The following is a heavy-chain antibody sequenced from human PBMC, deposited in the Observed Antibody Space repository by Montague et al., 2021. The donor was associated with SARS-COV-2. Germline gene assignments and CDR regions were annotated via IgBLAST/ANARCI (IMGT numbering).Heavy chain of an antibody. J-gene: IGHJ4*02. CDR2: VDYGGNT. V-gene: IGHV4-39*01. CDR3: ARREYSYGWGD. CDR1: GGPISGSSDY. D-gene: IGHD5-18*01. Sequence: SETLSLTCTVTGGPISGSSDYWGWIRQSPGKGLEWIASVDYGGNTXYSPSLKSRLTISVDTSKNQFSLKLNSVTAADTALYYCARREYSYGWGDWGQGTLVTVSS.